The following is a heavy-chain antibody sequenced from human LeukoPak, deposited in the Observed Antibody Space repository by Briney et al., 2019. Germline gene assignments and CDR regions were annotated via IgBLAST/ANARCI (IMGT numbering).Heavy chain of an antibody. V-gene: IGHV4-30-2*01. Sequence: SETLSLTCAVSGGSINSGGYSWSWIRQPPGKGLEWIGYIYHSGSTYYNPSLKSRVTISVDRSKNQFSLKLSSVTAADTAVYYCAQGEYQLLSGWGQGTLVTVSS. D-gene: IGHD2-2*01. CDR3: AQGEYQLLSG. CDR2: IYHSGST. J-gene: IGHJ4*02. CDR1: GGSINSGGYS.